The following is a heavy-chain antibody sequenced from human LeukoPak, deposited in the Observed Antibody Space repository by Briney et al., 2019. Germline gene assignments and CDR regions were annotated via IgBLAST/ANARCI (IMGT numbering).Heavy chain of an antibody. V-gene: IGHV3-30*02. D-gene: IGHD3-22*01. CDR3: AKDGNYYDSSGRLDY. Sequence: PGGSLRLSCAASGFTFSSYGMHWVRQAPGKGLEWVAFIRYDGSNKYYADSVKGRFTISRDSSKNTLYLQMNSLRAEDTAVYYCAKDGNYYDSSGRLDYWGQGTLVTVSS. J-gene: IGHJ4*02. CDR1: GFTFSSYG. CDR2: IRYDGSNK.